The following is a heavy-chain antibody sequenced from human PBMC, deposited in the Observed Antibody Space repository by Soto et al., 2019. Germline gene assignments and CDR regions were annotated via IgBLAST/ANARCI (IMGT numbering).Heavy chain of an antibody. D-gene: IGHD1-7*01. Sequence: SETLSLTCSVSGGSFTSNNWWTWVRQPPGQGLEWIGEIYRTGSTNYNPSLKSRVTISLDKSENQFSLKVTSLTAADTAVYYCASRDPGTSVDYWGQGTLVTVSS. CDR3: ASRDPGTSVDY. V-gene: IGHV4-4*02. CDR2: IYRTGST. J-gene: IGHJ4*02. CDR1: GGSFTSNNW.